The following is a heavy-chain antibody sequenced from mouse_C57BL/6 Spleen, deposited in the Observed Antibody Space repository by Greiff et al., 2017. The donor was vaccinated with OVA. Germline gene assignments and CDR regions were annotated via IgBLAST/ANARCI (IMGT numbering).Heavy chain of an antibody. Sequence: QVQLQQSGAELVKPGTSVKISCKASGYAFSSYWMNWVKQRPGKGLEWIGQIYPGDGDTNYNGKFKGKATLTADKSSSTAYMQLSSLTSEDSAVYFCAREGDDYDYYAMDYWGQGTSVTVSS. CDR3: AREGDDYDYYAMDY. J-gene: IGHJ4*01. V-gene: IGHV1-80*01. D-gene: IGHD2-4*01. CDR1: GYAFSSYW. CDR2: IYPGDGDT.